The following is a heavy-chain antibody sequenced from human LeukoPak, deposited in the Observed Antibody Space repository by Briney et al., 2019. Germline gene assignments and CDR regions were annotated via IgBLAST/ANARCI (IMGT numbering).Heavy chain of an antibody. J-gene: IGHJ5*02. CDR2: IIPIFGTA. Sequence: SVKVSCKASGYSFNSQGMNWVRQAPGQGLEWMGGIIPIFGTANYAQKFQGRVTITADESTSTAYMELSSLRSEDTAVYYCARESFGELDCNWFDPWGQGTLVTVSS. D-gene: IGHD3-10*01. CDR3: ARESFGELDCNWFDP. V-gene: IGHV1-69*13. CDR1: GYSFNSQG.